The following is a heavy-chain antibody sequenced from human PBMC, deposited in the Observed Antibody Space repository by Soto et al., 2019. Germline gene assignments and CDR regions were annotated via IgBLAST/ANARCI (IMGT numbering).Heavy chain of an antibody. D-gene: IGHD6-13*01. V-gene: IGHV1-18*01. CDR2: ISAYNGNT. CDR1: GYTFTSYG. CDR3: ARDRGIAAAGKTYYYYGMDV. J-gene: IGHJ6*02. Sequence: ASVKVSCKASGYTFTSYGISWVRQAPGQGLEWMGWISAYNGNTNYAQKLQGRVTMTTDTSTSTAYMELRSLRSDDTAVYYCARDRGIAAAGKTYYYYGMDVWGQGTTVTVSS.